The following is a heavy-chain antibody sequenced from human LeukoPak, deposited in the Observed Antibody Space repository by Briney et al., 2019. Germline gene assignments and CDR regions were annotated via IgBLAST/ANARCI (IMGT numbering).Heavy chain of an antibody. D-gene: IGHD4-11*01. Sequence: GGSLRLSCAASGFTFIGYGMHWVRQAPGKGLEWVAFIPYDGSNKYYADSVKGRLTISRDNSKNTLYLQMNSLRAEDTAVYYCARTLFGSNYHRDSPNRYWGQGTLVTVSS. J-gene: IGHJ4*02. CDR3: ARTLFGSNYHRDSPNRY. CDR2: IPYDGSNK. CDR1: GFTFIGYG. V-gene: IGHV3-30*02.